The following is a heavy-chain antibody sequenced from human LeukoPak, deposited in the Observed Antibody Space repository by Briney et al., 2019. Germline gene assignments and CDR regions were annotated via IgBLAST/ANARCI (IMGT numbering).Heavy chain of an antibody. Sequence: QPGGSLRLSCAASGFTVSSTYMTGVRQAPGKGLEWVSVIYSGGSTYYADSVKGRFTISRDNSKNTLYLQMNSLRAEDTAVYYCARDKGPARYYDSSGYGLDYWGQGTLVTVSS. V-gene: IGHV3-66*01. CDR3: ARDKGPARYYDSSGYGLDY. CDR2: IYSGGST. CDR1: GFTVSSTY. D-gene: IGHD3-22*01. J-gene: IGHJ4*02.